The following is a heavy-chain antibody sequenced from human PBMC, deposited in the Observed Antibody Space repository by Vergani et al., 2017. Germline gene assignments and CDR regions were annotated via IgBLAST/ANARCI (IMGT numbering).Heavy chain of an antibody. J-gene: IGHJ4*02. CDR1: EFTFSNYA. Sequence: EVQLLESGGGLVQPGGSLRLTCAASEFTFSNYAMNWVRQAPGKGLEWVSGISGSGVSAYYTDSVKGRFTIFRDNSKNMLFLQMNNLRTEDTAIYYCAKQYFVSGNYRFDYWCQGTLVIVFS. CDR3: AKQYFVSGNYRFDY. D-gene: IGHD3-16*02. V-gene: IGHV3-23*01. CDR2: ISGSGVSA.